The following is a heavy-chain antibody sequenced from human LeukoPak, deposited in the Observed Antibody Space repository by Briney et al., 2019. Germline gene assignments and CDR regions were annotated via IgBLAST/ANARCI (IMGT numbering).Heavy chain of an antibody. CDR3: AREGFYFFDF. Sequence: GGSLSLSCAASGFTCTNNFMSWLRQVPGKGLEWVANIKQDGSEKTYADSVRGRFTIFRDNAKDLVYLQMNSLRAEDSAIYYCAREGFYFFDFWGQGTLVTVSS. CDR1: GFTCTNNF. CDR2: IKQDGSEK. J-gene: IGHJ4*01. V-gene: IGHV3-7*01.